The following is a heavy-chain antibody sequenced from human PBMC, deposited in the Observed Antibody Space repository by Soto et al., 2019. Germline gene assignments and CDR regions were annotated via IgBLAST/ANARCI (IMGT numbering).Heavy chain of an antibody. V-gene: IGHV4-39*01. Sequence: SETLSLTCTVSGGSISSSSYYWGWIRQPPGKGLEWIGSIYYSGSTYYNPSLKSRVTISVDTSKNQFSLKLRSVTAADTAVYFSAQERGSSWYGNWRDPWGQGTLVTVSS. D-gene: IGHD6-13*01. J-gene: IGHJ5*02. CDR1: GGSISSSSYY. CDR2: IYYSGST. CDR3: AQERGSSWYGNWRDP.